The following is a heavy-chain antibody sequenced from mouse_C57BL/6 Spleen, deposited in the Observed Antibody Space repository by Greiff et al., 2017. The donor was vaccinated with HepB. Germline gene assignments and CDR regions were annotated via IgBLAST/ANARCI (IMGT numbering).Heavy chain of an antibody. CDR2: IDPSDSYT. V-gene: IGHV1-69*01. CDR1: GYTFTSYW. D-gene: IGHD4-1*01. Sequence: QVQLKQPGAELVMPGASVKLSCKASGYTFTSYWMHWVKQRPGQGLEWIGEIDPSDSYTNYNQKFKGKSTLTVDKSSSTAYMQLSSLTSEDSAVYYCALTAMDYWGQGTSVTVSS. J-gene: IGHJ4*01. CDR3: ALTAMDY.